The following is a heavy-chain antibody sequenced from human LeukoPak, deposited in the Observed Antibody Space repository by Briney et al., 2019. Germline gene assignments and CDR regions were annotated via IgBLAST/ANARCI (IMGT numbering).Heavy chain of an antibody. D-gene: IGHD3-10*01. CDR1: GGSISGYY. J-gene: IGHJ5*02. CDR2: INHSGST. V-gene: IGHV4-34*01. CDR3: ASTYGSGSYFNWFDP. Sequence: SETLSLTCSVSGGSISGYYWSWIRQPPGKGLEWIGEINHSGSTNYNPSLKSRVTISVDTSKNQFSLKLSSVTAADTAVYYCASTYGSGSYFNWFDPWGQGTLVTVSS.